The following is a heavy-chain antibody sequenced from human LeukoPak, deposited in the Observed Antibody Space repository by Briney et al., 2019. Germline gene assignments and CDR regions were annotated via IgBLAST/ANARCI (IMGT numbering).Heavy chain of an antibody. CDR1: GGTFSSYA. J-gene: IGHJ4*02. CDR2: IIPIFGTA. CDR3: RGANDY. D-gene: IGHD3-10*01. V-gene: IGHV1-69*13. Sequence: ASVKVSCKASGGTFSSYAISWVRQAPGQGLEWMGGIIPIFGTANYAQKFQGRVTITADESTSTAYMELSSLRSEDTAVTMLRGANDYWGQGTLVTVSS.